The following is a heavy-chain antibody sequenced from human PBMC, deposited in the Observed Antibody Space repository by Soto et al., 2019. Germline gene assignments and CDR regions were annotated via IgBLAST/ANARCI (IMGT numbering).Heavy chain of an antibody. V-gene: IGHV3-11*01. CDR2: ISSSGSTI. CDR3: ARPRMGVGPIYX. Sequence: EGSLRLSCAASGFTFSDYYMSWIRQAPGKGLEWVSYISSSGSTISYEDSVKGRFTISRDNAKNSLYLQMNSLRAEDTAVYYCARPRMGVGPIYXWGQVTMVTVSX. D-gene: IGHD1-26*01. CDR1: GFTFSDYY. J-gene: IGHJ4*02.